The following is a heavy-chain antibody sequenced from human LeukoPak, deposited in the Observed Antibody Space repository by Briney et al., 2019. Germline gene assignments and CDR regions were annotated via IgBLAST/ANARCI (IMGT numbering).Heavy chain of an antibody. V-gene: IGHV1-2*02. CDR1: GYIFTGYY. Sequence: ASVKVSCKASGYIFTGYYMYWVRQAPGQGLEWMGWINPNSGGTNYAQKFQGRVTMTRDTSISTAYMELSRLRSDDTAVYYCARGGLPHFYYYMDVWGKGTTVTISS. CDR2: INPNSGGT. J-gene: IGHJ6*03. CDR3: ARGGLPHFYYYMDV.